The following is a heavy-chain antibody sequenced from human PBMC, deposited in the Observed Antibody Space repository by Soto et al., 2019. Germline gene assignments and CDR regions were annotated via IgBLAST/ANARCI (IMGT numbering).Heavy chain of an antibody. J-gene: IGHJ4*02. Sequence: ASVKVSCKASGYTFTSYGISWVRQAPGQGLEWMGWISAYNGNTNYAQKLQGRVTMTTDTSTSTAYMELRSLRSDDTAVYYCVREVSYYYDSSGYSIDYWGQGTLVTVSS. D-gene: IGHD3-22*01. V-gene: IGHV1-18*01. CDR1: GYTFTSYG. CDR2: ISAYNGNT. CDR3: VREVSYYYDSSGYSIDY.